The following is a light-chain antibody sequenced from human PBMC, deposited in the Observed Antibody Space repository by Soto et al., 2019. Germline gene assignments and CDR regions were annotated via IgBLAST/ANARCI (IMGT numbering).Light chain of an antibody. CDR1: QSVSEF. CDR2: DAS. Sequence: EVVLTQSPATLSLSPGERATLSCRASQSVSEFLAWYQQKPGQAPRLLIYDASNRATGIPARFSGSGSGTDFTLTISSLEAEDFALYYCQQYGSSPPRTVGQGTKVDIK. V-gene: IGKV3-11*01. CDR3: QQYGSSPPRT. J-gene: IGKJ1*01.